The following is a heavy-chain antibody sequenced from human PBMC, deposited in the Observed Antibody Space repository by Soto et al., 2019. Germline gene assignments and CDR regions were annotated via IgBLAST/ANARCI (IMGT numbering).Heavy chain of an antibody. V-gene: IGHV4-39*01. CDR2: IFYSGST. D-gene: IGHD3-10*01. CDR3: AKHDRGDSPDF. J-gene: IGHJ4*02. CDR1: GDSFRSRDHY. Sequence: QLLLQQSGPGLLKPSETLSLTCTVSGDSFRSRDHYWGWIRQPPGKGLEWIGSIFYSGSTYYNPSLKSRVTISVDTSKNQVSLKVSSVTAADTAVYYCAKHDRGDSPDFWGQGTLVAVSS.